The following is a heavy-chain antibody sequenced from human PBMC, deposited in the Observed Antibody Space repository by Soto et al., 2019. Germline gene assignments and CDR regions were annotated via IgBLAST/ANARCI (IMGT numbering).Heavy chain of an antibody. D-gene: IGHD1-1*01. J-gene: IGHJ6*03. CDR1: GFTFSSYW. V-gene: IGHV3-74*01. CDR3: ARIGTGYYYMDV. Sequence: EVQLVESGGGLVQPGGSLRLSCAASGFTFSSYWMHWVRQAPGEGLRWVSRINSDGSRTTYADSVKGRITISRDNAKNTVYLQMNSLSAEDTAVYYSARIGTGYYYMDVWGKGTTVTVSS. CDR2: INSDGSRT.